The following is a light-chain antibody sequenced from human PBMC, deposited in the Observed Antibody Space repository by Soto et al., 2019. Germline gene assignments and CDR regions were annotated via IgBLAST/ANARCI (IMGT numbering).Light chain of an antibody. V-gene: IGKV3-15*01. Sequence: EIVMTQSPATLSVSPGERATLSCGASQSVSSDLAWYQQKPGQAPRLFIYGASTRATGLPARFSGSGSGTGFTLTISSLQSEDFALYYCQQYNEWPWTFGQGTKVEIK. CDR1: QSVSSD. CDR3: QQYNEWPWT. CDR2: GAS. J-gene: IGKJ1*01.